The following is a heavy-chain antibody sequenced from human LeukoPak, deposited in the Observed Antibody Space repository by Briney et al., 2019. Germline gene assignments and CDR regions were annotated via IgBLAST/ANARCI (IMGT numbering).Heavy chain of an antibody. Sequence: SETLSLSCTVSGGSMTSYYWNWIRQPPGKGLEWIGFIFYSGSTNYNPSLKSRVTISVDTSRNQFSLKLSSVTAADTAIYYCARVDCISTSCPAGYWGQGTLVTVSS. D-gene: IGHD2-2*01. CDR3: ARVDCISTSCPAGY. CDR1: GGSMTSYY. J-gene: IGHJ4*02. V-gene: IGHV4-59*01. CDR2: IFYSGST.